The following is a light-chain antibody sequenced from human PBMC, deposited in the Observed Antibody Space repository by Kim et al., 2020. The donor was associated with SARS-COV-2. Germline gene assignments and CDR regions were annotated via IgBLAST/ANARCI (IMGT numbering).Light chain of an antibody. CDR1: QTVSSN. CDR3: QQYHHWPPLT. V-gene: IGKV3-15*01. J-gene: IGKJ4*01. Sequence: EIVLTQSPAALSVSPGERATLSCRASQTVSSNLAWYQQKPGQAPRLLIYRASTRATGIPARFSGSGSGTQFALTISSLQSEDFAIYYCQQYHHWPPLTFGGGTKVDIK. CDR2: RAS.